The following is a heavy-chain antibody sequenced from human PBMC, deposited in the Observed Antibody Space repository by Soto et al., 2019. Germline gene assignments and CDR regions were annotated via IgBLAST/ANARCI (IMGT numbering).Heavy chain of an antibody. CDR3: VGGQYYFDY. Sequence: QVQLVESGGGVVQPGRSLRLSCAASGFPFTSYGMHWVREGPDKGLEWVAIISYDGSDKYYADSVKGRFTISRDNSKNTLYLHMNSLRPEYTALYYCVGGQYYFDYRGQGTLVIVSS. CDR1: GFPFTSYG. CDR2: ISYDGSDK. D-gene: IGHD3-10*01. V-gene: IGHV3-30*03. J-gene: IGHJ4*02.